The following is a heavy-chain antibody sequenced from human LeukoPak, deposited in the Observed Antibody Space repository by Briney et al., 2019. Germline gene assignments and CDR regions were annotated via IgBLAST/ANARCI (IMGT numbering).Heavy chain of an antibody. CDR1: GGSISSYY. Sequence: SETLSLTCTVSGGSISSYYWSWIRQPPGKGLEWIGYIYYSGSTNYNPSLKSRVTISVDTSKTQFSLKLSSVTAADTAVYYCARDPAVDDYGDYYFDYWGQGTLVTVSS. J-gene: IGHJ4*02. V-gene: IGHV4-59*12. D-gene: IGHD4-17*01. CDR3: ARDPAVDDYGDYYFDY. CDR2: IYYSGST.